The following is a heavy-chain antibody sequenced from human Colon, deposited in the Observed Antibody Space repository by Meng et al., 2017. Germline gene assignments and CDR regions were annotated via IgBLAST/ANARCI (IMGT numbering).Heavy chain of an antibody. Sequence: GESLTISCAASGFTVSSNYMSWVRQAPGKGLEWVSVIYSDGSTYYADSVKGRFTISRDNSKNTLYLQMNSLRAEDTAVYYCARDCVVRGVCAFDIWGQGTMVTVSS. CDR1: GFTVSSNY. J-gene: IGHJ3*02. CDR3: ARDCVVRGVCAFDI. CDR2: IYSDGST. V-gene: IGHV3-66*02. D-gene: IGHD3-10*01.